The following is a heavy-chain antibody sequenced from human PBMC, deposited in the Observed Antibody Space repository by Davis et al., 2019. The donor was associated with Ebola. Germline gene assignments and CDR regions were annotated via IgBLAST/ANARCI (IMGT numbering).Heavy chain of an antibody. CDR3: ARRGYCSGTGCPWGWFDP. D-gene: IGHD2-2*01. CDR2: IYPPDSDT. Sequence: GESLKISCKGSGFSVTNYWIAWVRQMPGKGLEWMGIIYPPDSDTRYSPSFQGQVTISADKSITTAYLQWSSLKVSDTAIYYCARRGYCSGTGCPWGWFDPWGQGTLVTVSS. J-gene: IGHJ5*02. CDR1: GFSVTNYW. V-gene: IGHV5-51*01.